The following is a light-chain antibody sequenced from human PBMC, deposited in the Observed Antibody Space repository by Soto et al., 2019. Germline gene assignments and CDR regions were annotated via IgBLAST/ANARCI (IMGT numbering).Light chain of an antibody. J-gene: IGKJ1*01. CDR1: QSVSSNY. V-gene: IGKV3-20*01. CDR2: GAS. CDR3: QQYGSSPVT. Sequence: EVVLTQSPGTLSLSAGERATLSCRASQSVSSNYLAWYQQKPGQAPRLLIYGASSRATGIPDRFSGSGSGTDFTLTISRLEPEDFAVYYCQQYGSSPVTFGQGTKVDI.